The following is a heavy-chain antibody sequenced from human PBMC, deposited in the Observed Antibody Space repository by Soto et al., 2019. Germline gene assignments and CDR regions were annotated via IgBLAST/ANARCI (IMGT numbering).Heavy chain of an antibody. CDR2: ISYGGANK. V-gene: IGHV3-30*03. CDR3: ARSLRSCSSTSCYTVDY. J-gene: IGHJ4*02. D-gene: IGHD2-2*02. CDR1: GFTFISHA. Sequence: QVQLVESGGGVVQPGRSLRLSCAVSGFTFISHAMHWVRQAPGKGLEWVAVISYGGANKYYVDSVKGRFTISRDNSKNTLLLQMDSLRPEDTALYFCARSLRSCSSTSCYTVDYWGRGTLVTVSS.